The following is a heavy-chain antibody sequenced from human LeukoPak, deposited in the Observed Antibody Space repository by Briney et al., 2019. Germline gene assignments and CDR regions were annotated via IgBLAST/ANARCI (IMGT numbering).Heavy chain of an antibody. Sequence: RASVKVSCKASGYTFTSYGISWVRQAPGQGLEWMGWISAYNGNTNYAQKLQGRVTMTTDTSTSTAYMELRSLRSDDTAVYYCARRSPEYSGSYFPYYYYYYMDVWGKGTTVTISS. CDR2: ISAYNGNT. D-gene: IGHD1-26*01. CDR3: ARRSPEYSGSYFPYYYYYYMDV. J-gene: IGHJ6*03. CDR1: GYTFTSYG. V-gene: IGHV1-18*01.